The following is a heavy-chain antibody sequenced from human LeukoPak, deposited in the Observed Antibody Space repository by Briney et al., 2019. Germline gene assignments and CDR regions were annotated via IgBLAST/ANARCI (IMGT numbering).Heavy chain of an antibody. CDR3: AAGSYFDN. CDR2: IKQDGSEK. CDR1: GFILSGYW. V-gene: IGHV3-7*01. D-gene: IGHD3-10*01. Sequence: PGGSLRLSCAASGFILSGYWMTWVRQAPGKGLEWVANIKQDGSEKYYVDSVKGRFTISRDNAKNSLYLQMSSLRAEDTAVYYCAAGSYFDNWGQGALVTVSS. J-gene: IGHJ4*02.